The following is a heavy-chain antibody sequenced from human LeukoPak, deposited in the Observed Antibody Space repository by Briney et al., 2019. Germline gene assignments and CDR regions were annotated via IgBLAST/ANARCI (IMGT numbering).Heavy chain of an antibody. CDR2: INPSGGST. V-gene: IGHV1-46*01. CDR1: GYTFTSYY. D-gene: IGHD3-10*01. Sequence: VASVKVSCKASGYTFTSYYMHWVRQAPGQGLEWMGIINPSGGSTSYAQKFQGRVTMTRDMSTSTVYMELSSLRSEDTSVYYCARVSMVRGVMSYYYYMDVWGKGTTVTVSS. J-gene: IGHJ6*03. CDR3: ARVSMVRGVMSYYYYMDV.